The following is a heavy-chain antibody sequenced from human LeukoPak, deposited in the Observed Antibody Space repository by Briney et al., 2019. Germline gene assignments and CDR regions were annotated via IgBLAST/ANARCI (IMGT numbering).Heavy chain of an antibody. V-gene: IGHV3-53*01. CDR3: ERVWDDYWYLYL. D-gene: IGHD1-26*01. Sequence: GGSLRLSCAASGFTLSSNYMSWVRQAPGKGLEWVSVIYIAGSTYYADYLKGRFTTSTDKSKNTLYLQMNTLRADDPAVYDCERVWDDYWYLYLCVGGTRLTLS. J-gene: IGHJ2*01. CDR2: IYIAGST. CDR1: GFTLSSNY.